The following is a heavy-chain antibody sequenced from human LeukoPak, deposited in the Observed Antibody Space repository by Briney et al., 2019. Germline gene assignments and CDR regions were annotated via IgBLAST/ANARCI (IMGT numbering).Heavy chain of an antibody. CDR1: GYTFTSYD. Sequence: ASVKASCKASGYTFTSYDINWVRQATGQGLEWMGWMNPNSGNTGYAQKFQGRVTMTRNTSISTAYMELSSLRSEDTAVYYCARDYRFGESNFDYWGQGTLVTVSS. CDR2: MNPNSGNT. CDR3: ARDYRFGESNFDY. V-gene: IGHV1-8*01. J-gene: IGHJ4*02. D-gene: IGHD3-10*01.